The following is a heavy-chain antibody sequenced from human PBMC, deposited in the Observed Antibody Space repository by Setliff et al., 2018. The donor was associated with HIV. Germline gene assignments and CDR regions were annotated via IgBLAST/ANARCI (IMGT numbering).Heavy chain of an antibody. V-gene: IGHV4-59*01. Sequence: SETLPLTCTVSRGSIKYYFWSWIRQPPGKGLECIGHISYSGTTNYNPSLESRVSISVDTSKNQFSLKLKSVTAADTAVYYCARDSDGSSYYHFAHWSQGTLVTVSS. CDR3: ARDSDGSSYYHFAH. CDR2: ISYSGTT. J-gene: IGHJ4*02. CDR1: RGSIKYYF. D-gene: IGHD3-22*01.